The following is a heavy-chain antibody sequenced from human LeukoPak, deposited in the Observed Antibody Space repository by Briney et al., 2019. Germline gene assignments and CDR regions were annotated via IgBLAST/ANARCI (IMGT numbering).Heavy chain of an antibody. Sequence: PSETLSLTCTVSNGSVRNTNYYWAWIRQPPGRGLEWIGSIYYTGYTNYNPSLKSRVTISIDTSKNQYSLKSSSVTAADTAVYYCARPKYSSGWYWFDPWGQGTLVTVSS. CDR2: IYYTGYT. D-gene: IGHD6-19*01. V-gene: IGHV4-39*07. CDR3: ARPKYSSGWYWFDP. CDR1: NGSVRNTNYY. J-gene: IGHJ5*02.